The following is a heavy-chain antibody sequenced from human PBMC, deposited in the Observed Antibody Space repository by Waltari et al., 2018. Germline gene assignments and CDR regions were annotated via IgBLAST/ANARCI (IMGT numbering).Heavy chain of an antibody. CDR3: ARDSGSSGYYPSRPFDY. CDR1: GGSISSYY. Sequence: QVQLQESGPGLVKPSETLSLTCTVSGGSISSYYWSWIRQPPGKGLEWIGYIYYSGSTTYNPSLKSRVTISVDTSKNQFSLKLSAVTAADTAVYYCARDSGSSGYYPSRPFDYWGQGTLVTVSS. J-gene: IGHJ4*02. V-gene: IGHV4-59*01. D-gene: IGHD3-22*01. CDR2: IYYSGST.